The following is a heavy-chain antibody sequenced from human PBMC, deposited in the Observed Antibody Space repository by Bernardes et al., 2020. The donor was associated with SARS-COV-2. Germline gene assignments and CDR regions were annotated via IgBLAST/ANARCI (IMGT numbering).Heavy chain of an antibody. CDR1: GFTFSSYG. CDR3: ARGRGLTTVTTPVFDY. CDR2: IWYDGSNK. J-gene: IGHJ4*02. Sequence: GGSLRLSCAASGFTFSSYGMHWVRQAPGKGLEWVAVIWYDGSNKYYADSVKGRFTISRDNSKNTLYLQMNSLRAEDTAVYYCARGRGLTTVTTPVFDYWGQGTLVTVSS. D-gene: IGHD4-17*01. V-gene: IGHV3-33*01.